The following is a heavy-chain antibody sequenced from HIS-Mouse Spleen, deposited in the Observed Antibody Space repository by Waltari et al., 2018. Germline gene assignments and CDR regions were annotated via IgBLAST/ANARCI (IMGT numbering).Heavy chain of an antibody. CDR2: IYHRGST. D-gene: IGHD2-21*02. Sequence: QLQLQESGPGLVKPPETLSLTCTVSGRSFSSSRYYWGGIGQPPGKGLVGMGRIYHRGSTYYNPSLKSRVNISVDTSKNQFSLKLSSVTAADTDVYYCARKRTASGWFDPWGQGTLVTVSS. V-gene: IGHV4-39*01. CDR1: GRSFSSSRYY. CDR3: ARKRTASGWFDP. J-gene: IGHJ5*02.